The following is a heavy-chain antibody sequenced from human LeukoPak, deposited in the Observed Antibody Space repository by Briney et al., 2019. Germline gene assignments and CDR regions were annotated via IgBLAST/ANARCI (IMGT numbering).Heavy chain of an antibody. J-gene: IGHJ4*02. Sequence: GGSLRLSCEASGFTFSSYGMNWVRQPPGKGLEWVSGISGNGGSTHYADSVKGRFTISRDNSKNTLYLQMNSLRAEDTAVYYCAKPVIDDSSAYTHWGQGTLVTVSS. CDR2: ISGNGGST. CDR1: GFTFSSYG. V-gene: IGHV3-23*01. CDR3: AKPVIDDSSAYTH. D-gene: IGHD3-22*01.